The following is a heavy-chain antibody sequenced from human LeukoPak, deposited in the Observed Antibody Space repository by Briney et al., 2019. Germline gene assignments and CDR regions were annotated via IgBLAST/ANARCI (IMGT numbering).Heavy chain of an antibody. CDR1: GLTLGSNN. CDR3: ARDSDYYDCSSDSFRVGLHYDF. V-gene: IGHV3-33*01. D-gene: IGHD3-22*01. Sequence: PGGSLRLSCVASGLTLGSNNMHWVRQAPGKGLEWVAVIWHDGSYKYYVDSVKGRFTISRDNSKNTVYLQMNSLGAEDTAVYSCARDSDYYDCSSDSFRVGLHYDFWGRGTRVTVSA. CDR2: IWHDGSYK. J-gene: IGHJ4*02.